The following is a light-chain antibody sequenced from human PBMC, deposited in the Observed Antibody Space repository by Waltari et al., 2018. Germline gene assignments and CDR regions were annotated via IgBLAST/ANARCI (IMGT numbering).Light chain of an antibody. Sequence: DIEMTQSPPSLSASLGDRVTITCRASQSINSYLNWFQQRPGKAPKLLIYAASSLQSGVPSRFSGSGFGTDFTLTIDSLQPEDFGTYYCQQTYGPPRTFGQGTKVEI. CDR1: QSINSY. V-gene: IGKV1-39*01. J-gene: IGKJ2*01. CDR3: QQTYGPPRT. CDR2: AAS.